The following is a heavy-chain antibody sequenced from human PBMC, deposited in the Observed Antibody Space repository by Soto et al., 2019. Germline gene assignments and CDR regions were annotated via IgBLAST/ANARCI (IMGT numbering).Heavy chain of an antibody. CDR3: AKDWVFGWNEVRAFDI. V-gene: IGHV3-23*01. CDR1: GFTFSSYA. Sequence: EVRLLESGGGLVQPGGSLRLSCAASGFTFSSYAMSWVRQAPGKGLEWVSAISGSGGSTYYADSVKGRFTISRDNSKNTLYLQMNSLRAEDTAVYYCAKDWVFGWNEVRAFDIWGQGTMVTVSS. J-gene: IGHJ3*02. D-gene: IGHD1-1*01. CDR2: ISGSGGST.